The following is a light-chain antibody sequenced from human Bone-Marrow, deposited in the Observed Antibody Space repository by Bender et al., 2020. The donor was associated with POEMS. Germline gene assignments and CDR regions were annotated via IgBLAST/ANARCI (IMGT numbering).Light chain of an antibody. Sequence: SYDLTQPPSVSVSPGQTATISCSGDTLGKKYVFWYQQRPGQSPVLVIYQDTQRPSGIPERFSASTSGNTATLTITGAQPMDEADYYCQAWDSNTEVFGSGTKVTVL. CDR3: QAWDSNTEV. V-gene: IGLV3-1*01. CDR1: TLGKKY. CDR2: QDT. J-gene: IGLJ1*01.